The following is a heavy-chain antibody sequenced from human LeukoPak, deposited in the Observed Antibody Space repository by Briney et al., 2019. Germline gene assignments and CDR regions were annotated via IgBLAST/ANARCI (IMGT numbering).Heavy chain of an antibody. Sequence: TLSLTCTVSGGSISSYYWSWIRQPPGKALEWLARIDWDDDKFYSTSLKTRLTISKDTSKNQVVLTMTNMDPVDTATYYCARIDPLVRGVSGYFDYWGQGTLVTVSS. CDR3: ARIDPLVRGVSGYFDY. CDR2: IDWDDDK. D-gene: IGHD3-10*01. V-gene: IGHV2-70*16. J-gene: IGHJ4*02. CDR1: GGSISSYY.